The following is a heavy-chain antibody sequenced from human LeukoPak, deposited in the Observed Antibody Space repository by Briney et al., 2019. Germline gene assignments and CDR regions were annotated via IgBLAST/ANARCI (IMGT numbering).Heavy chain of an antibody. CDR1: GGSFSGYY. CDR3: ARGERPGPDY. V-gene: IGHV4-34*01. CDR2: IHYSGSA. Sequence: SETLSLTCAVYGGSFSGYYWTWIRQPPGKGLEWIGEIHYSGSATYNPSLKSRVTISVDTSKNQFSLKLSSVTAADTAVYYCARGERPGPDYWGQGTLVTVSS. D-gene: IGHD6-25*01. J-gene: IGHJ4*02.